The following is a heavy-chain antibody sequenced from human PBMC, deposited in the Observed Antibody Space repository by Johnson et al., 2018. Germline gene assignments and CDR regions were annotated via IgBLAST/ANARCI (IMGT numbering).Heavy chain of an antibody. V-gene: IGHV3-33*01. Sequence: QVQLVQGGGGVVQPGRSLRLSCAASGFSFSHYGMHWVRKAPGKGLEWVAGIWSDGREKYYADSVKGRFIISIDNSKNTLYLQMNSLRAEEPAGYYGARRQQGVHGVDVWGQGTTVTVSS. J-gene: IGHJ6*02. CDR2: IWSDGREK. CDR1: GFSFSHYG. CDR3: ARRQQGVHGVDV. D-gene: IGHD6-13*01.